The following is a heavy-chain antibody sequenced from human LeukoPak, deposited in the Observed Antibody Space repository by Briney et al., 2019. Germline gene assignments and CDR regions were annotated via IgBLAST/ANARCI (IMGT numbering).Heavy chain of an antibody. Sequence: PGGSLRLSCAASGFTFSSYGMHWVRQAPGKGLEWVAVIWYGGSNKYYADSVKGRFTISRDNSKNTLYLQMNSLRAEDTAVYYCAKSRTKHDYGGNSEFGNAFDIWGQGTMVTVSS. J-gene: IGHJ3*02. D-gene: IGHD4-23*01. V-gene: IGHV3-30*02. CDR2: IWYGGSNK. CDR3: AKSRTKHDYGGNSEFGNAFDI. CDR1: GFTFSSYG.